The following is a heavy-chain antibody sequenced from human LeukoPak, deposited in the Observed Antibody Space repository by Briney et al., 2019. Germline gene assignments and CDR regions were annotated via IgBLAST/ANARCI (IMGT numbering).Heavy chain of an antibody. CDR3: ARVSYCSSTSCYTRGFWFDP. CDR1: GGSISSSSYY. V-gene: IGHV4-39*01. Sequence: PSETLSLTCTVSGGSISSSSYYWGWIRQPPGKGLEWIGSIYYSGSTYYNPSLKSRVTISVDTSKNQFSLKLSSVTAADTAVYYCARVSYCSSTSCYTRGFWFDPWGQGTLVTVSS. D-gene: IGHD2-2*02. J-gene: IGHJ5*02. CDR2: IYYSGST.